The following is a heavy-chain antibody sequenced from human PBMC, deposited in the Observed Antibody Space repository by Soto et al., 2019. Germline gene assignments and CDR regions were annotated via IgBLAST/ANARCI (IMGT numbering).Heavy chain of an antibody. CDR2: ISGTGFTT. Sequence: SRRFSCAASRFNFSTYDRNWGRQAPGGGLEWIAFISGTGFTTYYADSAWPRFTISRDNSQSALFLQMDSLTVDDSGIYFCARGGVYWGQGVPVTVSS. J-gene: IGHJ4*02. CDR1: RFNFSTYD. V-gene: IGHV3-48*03. D-gene: IGHD2-8*01. CDR3: ARGGVY.